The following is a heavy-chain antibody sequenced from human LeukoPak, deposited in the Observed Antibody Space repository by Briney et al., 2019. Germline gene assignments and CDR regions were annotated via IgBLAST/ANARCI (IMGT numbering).Heavy chain of an antibody. J-gene: IGHJ4*02. Sequence: GRSLRLSCAASVFTFSSYAMHWVRQAPGKGLEWVAVISYDGSNKYYADSVKGRFTISRDNSKNTLYLQMNSLRAEDTAVYYCARDLVHYWGQGTLVTVSS. CDR1: VFTFSSYA. CDR3: ARDLVHY. V-gene: IGHV3-30*04. D-gene: IGHD2-8*02. CDR2: ISYDGSNK.